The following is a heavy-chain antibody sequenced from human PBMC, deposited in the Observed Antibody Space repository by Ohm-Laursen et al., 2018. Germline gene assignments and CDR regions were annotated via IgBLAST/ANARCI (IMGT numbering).Heavy chain of an antibody. J-gene: IGHJ4*01. D-gene: IGHD6-25*01. CDR1: GFTFSSYG. CDR3: AKGSAPARPYYFDY. CDR2: ISYDGSNK. V-gene: IGHV3-30*18. Sequence: SLRLSCAASGFTFSSYGMHWVRQAPGKGLEWVAVISYDGSNKYYADSVKGRFTISRDNSKNTLYLQKNSLTAEDTAVYYCAKGSAPARPYYFDYWGQGTLVTVSS.